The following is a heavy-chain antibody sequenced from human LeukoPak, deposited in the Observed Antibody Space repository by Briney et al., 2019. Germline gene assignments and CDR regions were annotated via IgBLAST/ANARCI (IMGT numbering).Heavy chain of an antibody. J-gene: IGHJ4*02. V-gene: IGHV3-21*04. Sequence: GGSLRLSCAASGFTFSSYSMNWVRQAPGKGLEWVSSISSSSSYIYYADSVKGRFTISRDNSKNTLYLQMNSLRAEDTAVYYCAKDAREGGYSNGPPPFFDYWGQGTLVTVSS. D-gene: IGHD5-18*01. CDR2: ISSSSSYI. CDR1: GFTFSSYS. CDR3: AKDAREGGYSNGPPPFFDY.